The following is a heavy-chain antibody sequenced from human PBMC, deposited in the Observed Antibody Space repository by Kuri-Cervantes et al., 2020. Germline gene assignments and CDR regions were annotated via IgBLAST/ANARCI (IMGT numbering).Heavy chain of an antibody. J-gene: IGHJ4*02. Sequence: ESLKISCTVSGGSISSSSYYWGWIRQPPGKGLEWIGEIYHSGSTNYNPSLKSRVTISVDRSKNQFSLKLSSVTAADTAVYYCARVIDYGSGSYWDYWGQGTLVTVSS. V-gene: IGHV4-39*07. CDR3: ARVIDYGSGSYWDY. D-gene: IGHD3-10*01. CDR2: IYHSGST. CDR1: GGSISSSSYY.